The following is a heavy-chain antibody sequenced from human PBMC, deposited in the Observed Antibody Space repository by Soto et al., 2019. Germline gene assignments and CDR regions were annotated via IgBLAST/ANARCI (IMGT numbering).Heavy chain of an antibody. D-gene: IGHD3-10*01. CDR2: ISSSSSFI. CDR3: ANDCGSGDGFDY. V-gene: IGHV3-21*01. CDR1: GFNFSDYS. Sequence: PGGSLRLSCETSGFNFSDYSMSWVRQAPGEGLEWVSFISSSSSFIYNAESVEGRFSVSRDNARNLMYLEMSSLRVEDTAIYYCANDCGSGDGFDYGGQGTLVAVSS. J-gene: IGHJ4*02.